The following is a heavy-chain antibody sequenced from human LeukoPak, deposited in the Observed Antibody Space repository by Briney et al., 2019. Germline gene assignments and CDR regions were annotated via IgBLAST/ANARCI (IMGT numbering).Heavy chain of an antibody. CDR1: GYSISSGYY. Sequence: SETLSLTCTVSGYSISSGYYWGWIRQPPGKGLEWIGSIYHSGSTYYNPSLKSRVTISVDTSKNQFSLKLSSVTAADTAVYYCARHAFYGSGSSYQPTYYFDYWGQGTLVTVSS. CDR2: IYHSGST. V-gene: IGHV4-38-2*02. D-gene: IGHD3-10*01. CDR3: ARHAFYGSGSSYQPTYYFDY. J-gene: IGHJ4*02.